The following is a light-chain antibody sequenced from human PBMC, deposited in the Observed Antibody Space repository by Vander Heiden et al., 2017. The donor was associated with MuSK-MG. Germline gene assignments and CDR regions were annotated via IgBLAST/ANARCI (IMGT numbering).Light chain of an antibody. CDR3: QQNYGNPFT. CDR1: QSISSW. Sequence: DVNMTPSPSTLSASVGDRVTITCRASQSISSWLDWYQQKPGKAPKVLIYDVSSLESGVPSRFSGSGSGTEFTLTISSLQPDDFATYYCQQNYGNPFTFGGGTKVEIK. CDR2: DVS. J-gene: IGKJ4*01. V-gene: IGKV1-5*01.